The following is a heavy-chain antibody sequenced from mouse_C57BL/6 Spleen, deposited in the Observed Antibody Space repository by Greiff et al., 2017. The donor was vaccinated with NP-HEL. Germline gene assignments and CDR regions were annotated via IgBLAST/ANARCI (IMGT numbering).Heavy chain of an antibody. J-gene: IGHJ3*02. Sequence: EVQLQQSGAELVRPGASVKLSCTASGFNIKDDYMHWGKQRPEQGLEWIGWIDPENGDTEYASKFQGKATITADTSANTAYLQLSSLTSADTAVYDCTTRWLPWWGQGTLVTVSA. CDR3: TTRWLPW. D-gene: IGHD2-3*01. CDR1: GFNIKDDY. V-gene: IGHV14-4*01. CDR2: IDPENGDT.